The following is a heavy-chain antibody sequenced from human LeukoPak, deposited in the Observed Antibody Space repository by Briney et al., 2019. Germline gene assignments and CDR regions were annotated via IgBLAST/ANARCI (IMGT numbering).Heavy chain of an antibody. CDR2: IYYSGST. D-gene: IGHD2-15*01. Sequence: PSETLSLTCTVSGGSISSYYWSWIRQPPGKGLEGIGYIYYSGSTNYNPSLKSRVTISVDTSKNQFSLKLSSVPAADTAVYYCASTSEGYCSGGSCYATPYFDYWGQGTLVTVSS. V-gene: IGHV4-59*01. J-gene: IGHJ4*02. CDR1: GGSISSYY. CDR3: ASTSEGYCSGGSCYATPYFDY.